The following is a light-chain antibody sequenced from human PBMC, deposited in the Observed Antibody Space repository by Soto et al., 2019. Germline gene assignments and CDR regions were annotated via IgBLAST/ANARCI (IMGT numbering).Light chain of an antibody. CDR3: QVWDSSYDHVV. Sequence: SYELTRPPSVSVAPGKTARITCGGNNIESKSVHWYQQRPGQAPVLVIYYDSDRPSGIPERISGSNSGNTATLIISRVEXXXXXXYXCQVWDSSYDHVVFGGGTKLTVL. CDR2: YDS. J-gene: IGLJ2*01. V-gene: IGLV3-21*04. CDR1: NIESKS.